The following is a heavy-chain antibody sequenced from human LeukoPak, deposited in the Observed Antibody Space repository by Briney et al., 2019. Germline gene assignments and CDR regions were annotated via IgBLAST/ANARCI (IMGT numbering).Heavy chain of an antibody. CDR1: GFSCTEAG. D-gene: IGHD4-17*01. V-gene: IGHV3-15*01. CDR3: VTEFYGAYNY. J-gene: IGHJ4*02. CDR2: IKSNADGGTT. Sequence: VESLAVARSASGFSCTEAGMSGVRRAPRKGMKWVGHIKSNADGGTTDYVAPVKGRFTISRDDSKDMVHLQMNSLKTEDIAVYFCVTEFYGAYNYWGQGILVTVSS.